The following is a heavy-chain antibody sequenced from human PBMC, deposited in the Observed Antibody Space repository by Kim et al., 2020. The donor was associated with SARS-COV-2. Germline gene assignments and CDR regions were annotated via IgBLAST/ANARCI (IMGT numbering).Heavy chain of an antibody. D-gene: IGHD2-2*01. V-gene: IGHV3-23*01. CDR3: AKKYTRSYYYYFGMDV. Sequence: DSGRGRFTISRDNSKNTLYLQMSSLRADDTAVYYCAKKYTRSYYYYFGMDVWGQGTTVTVSS. J-gene: IGHJ6*02.